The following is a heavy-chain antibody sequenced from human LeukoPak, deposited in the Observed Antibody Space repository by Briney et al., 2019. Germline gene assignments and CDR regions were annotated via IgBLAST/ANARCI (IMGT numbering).Heavy chain of an antibody. CDR2: IKSKTDGGTT. D-gene: IGHD2-15*01. CDR3: TTEGYCSGGNCYSYDN. CDR1: GFTFSNAW. V-gene: IGHV3-15*01. J-gene: IGHJ4*02. Sequence: GGSLRLSCAASGFTFSNAWMSWVRQAPGKGLEWVGRIKSKTDGGTTDYAAPVKGRFTISRDDSKNKLFLQMNSLKTEDTAVYYCTTEGYCSGGNCYSYDNWGQGTLVTVSS.